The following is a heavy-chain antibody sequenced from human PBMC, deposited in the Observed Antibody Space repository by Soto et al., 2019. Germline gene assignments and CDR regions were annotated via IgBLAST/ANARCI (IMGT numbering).Heavy chain of an antibody. CDR2: MNPNSGNT. CDR3: ARGVDCSGGSCYLGSWFDP. J-gene: IGHJ5*02. Sequence: ASVKVSCKASGYTFTSYDINWVRQATGRGLEWMGWMNPNSGNTGYAQKFQGRVTMTRNTSISTAYMELSSLRSEDTAVYYCARGVDCSGGSCYLGSWFDPWGQGTLVTVSS. V-gene: IGHV1-8*01. CDR1: GYTFTSYD. D-gene: IGHD2-15*01.